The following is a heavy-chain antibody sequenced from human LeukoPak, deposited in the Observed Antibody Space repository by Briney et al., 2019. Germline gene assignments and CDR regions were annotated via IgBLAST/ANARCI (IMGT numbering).Heavy chain of an antibody. V-gene: IGHV1-46*01. CDR2: INPSGGST. Sequence: ASVTVSCKASGYTFTSYYMHWVRQAPGQGLEWMGIINPSGGSTSYAQKFQGRVTMTRDTSTSTVYMELSSLRSEDTAVYYCARGVYRVVVPAAIGYWGQGTLVTVSS. D-gene: IGHD2-2*01. CDR1: GYTFTSYY. CDR3: ARGVYRVVVPAAIGY. J-gene: IGHJ4*02.